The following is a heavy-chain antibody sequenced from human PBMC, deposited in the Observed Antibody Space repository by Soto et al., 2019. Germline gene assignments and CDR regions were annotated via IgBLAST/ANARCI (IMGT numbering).Heavy chain of an antibody. D-gene: IGHD3-22*01. CDR2: IYYSGST. J-gene: IGHJ6*02. CDR1: GGSVSSGSYY. Sequence: SETLSLTCTVSGGSVSSGSYYWSWIRQPPGKGLEWIGYIYYSGSTNYNPSLKSRVTISVDTSKNQFSLKLSSVTAADTAVYYCARGRYDTILHYYYYYGMDVWGQGTTVTVSS. CDR3: ARGRYDTILHYYYYYGMDV. V-gene: IGHV4-61*01.